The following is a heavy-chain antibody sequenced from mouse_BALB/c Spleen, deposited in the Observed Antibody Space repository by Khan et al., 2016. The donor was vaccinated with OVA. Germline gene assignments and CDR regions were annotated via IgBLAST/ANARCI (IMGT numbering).Heavy chain of an antibody. Sequence: EVQLQESGPSLVKPSQTLSLTCSVTGDSITSGYWCWIRKFPGHKLEYMGYILYSGSTYYNQSLKSRISLTRHTSQNQYYLQLNSVTTEDTATYYCARSNYRYAFAYWGQGTLVTVSA. CDR3: ARSNYRYAFAY. J-gene: IGHJ3*01. V-gene: IGHV3-8*02. D-gene: IGHD2-14*01. CDR1: GDSITSGY. CDR2: ILYSGST.